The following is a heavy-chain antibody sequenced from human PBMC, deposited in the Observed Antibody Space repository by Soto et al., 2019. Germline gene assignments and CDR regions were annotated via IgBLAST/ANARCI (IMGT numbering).Heavy chain of an antibody. CDR3: SXXGRLTTPYYTDY. J-gene: IGHJ4*02. CDR1: GFTFSDYY. D-gene: IGHD2-2*01. V-gene: IGHV3-72*01. Sequence: EVQLVESGGGLVQPEGSLRLSCVASGFTFSDYYMDWVRQTPGKGLEWVGRIRNKVMTYTTEYAASVKGRFTVSRDDSXXXXXXXXXXXXXXXXXMYYCSXXGRLTTPYYTDYWGQGTLVTVSS. CDR2: IRNKVMTYTT.